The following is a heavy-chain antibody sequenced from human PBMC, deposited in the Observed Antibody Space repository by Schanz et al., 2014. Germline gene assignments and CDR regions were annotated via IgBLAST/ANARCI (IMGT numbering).Heavy chain of an antibody. CDR1: GGTFSSST. V-gene: IGHV1-69*08. J-gene: IGHJ6*02. D-gene: IGHD3-9*01. CDR2: IIPILDKT. Sequence: QVQLVQSGAEVKKPGSSVKVSCEASGGTFSSSTLTWVRQAPGQGLEWMGRIIPILDKTNYAQKFQGRVTMTADKSTSTVYMEVSGLRSEDTAVYYCAKVDRTRYYAMDVWGQGTTVTVSS. CDR3: AKVDRTRYYAMDV.